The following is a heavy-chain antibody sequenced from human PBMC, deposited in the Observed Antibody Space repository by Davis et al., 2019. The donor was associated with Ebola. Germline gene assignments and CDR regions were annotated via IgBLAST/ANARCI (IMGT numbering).Heavy chain of an antibody. CDR1: GYTFSVYY. Sequence: ASVKVSCKTSGYTFSVYYVHWMRQAPGQGLEWVGWINPNSGGTKYAQKFQDRVTMTRDTSINTAYMELSWLTSGDTAIYYCASEGGSYYTDFWGQGTLVTVSS. CDR3: ASEGGSYYTDF. CDR2: INPNSGGT. V-gene: IGHV1-2*02. D-gene: IGHD1-26*01. J-gene: IGHJ4*02.